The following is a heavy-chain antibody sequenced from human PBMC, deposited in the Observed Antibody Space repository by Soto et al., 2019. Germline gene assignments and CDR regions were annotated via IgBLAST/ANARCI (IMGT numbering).Heavy chain of an antibody. CDR1: GGTFSSYA. D-gene: IGHD3-10*01. Sequence: QLQLVQSGAEVKKPGSSVKVSCKASGGTFSSYAISWVRQAPGQGLEWIGGIIPIFGTATYAQKFQGRVPITADESTSKGYMELRSLSSEDTSVYYCARRLTGSQTTVVRGCRWGLDHWGQGTLVVVSA. CDR2: IIPIFGTA. CDR3: ARRLTGSQTTVVRGCRWGLDH. J-gene: IGHJ5*02. V-gene: IGHV1-69*01.